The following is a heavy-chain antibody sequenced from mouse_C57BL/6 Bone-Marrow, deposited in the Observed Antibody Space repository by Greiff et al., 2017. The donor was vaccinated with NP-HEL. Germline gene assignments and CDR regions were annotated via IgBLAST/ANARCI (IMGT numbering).Heavy chain of an antibody. Sequence: QVQLQQSGPGLVAPSQSLSITCTVSGFSLTSYAISWVRQPPGKGLEWLGVIWPGGGTNYNSALKSRLSISKDNSKSQVFLKMNSLQTDDTARYYCARKQEAGLLDYWGQGTTLTVSS. V-gene: IGHV2-9-1*01. J-gene: IGHJ2*01. D-gene: IGHD3-3*01. CDR1: GFSLTSYA. CDR2: IWPGGGT. CDR3: ARKQEAGLLDY.